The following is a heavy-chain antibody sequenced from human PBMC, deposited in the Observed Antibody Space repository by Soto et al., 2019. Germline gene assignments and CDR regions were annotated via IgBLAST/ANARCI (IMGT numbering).Heavy chain of an antibody. D-gene: IGHD3-10*01. Sequence: PGESLKISCKGSGYSFTSYWISWVRQMPGKGLEWMGRIDPSDSYTNYSPSFQGHVTISADKSISTAYLQWSSLKASDTAMYYCARPRXLWFGDHRLYYYYGMDVWGQGTTVTVSS. CDR3: ARPRXLWFGDHRLYYYYGMDV. CDR2: IDPSDSYT. CDR1: GYSFTSYW. V-gene: IGHV5-10-1*01. J-gene: IGHJ6*02.